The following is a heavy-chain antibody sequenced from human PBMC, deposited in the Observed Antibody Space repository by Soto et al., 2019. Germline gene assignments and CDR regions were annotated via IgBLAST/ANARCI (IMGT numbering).Heavy chain of an antibody. CDR1: GFTFSSYR. J-gene: IGHJ3*02. CDR3: ARDRGGDLKAVDI. V-gene: IGHV3-21*01. CDR2: ISSSSSYI. Sequence: EVQLVESGGGLVKPGGSLRLSCAASGFTFSSYRMNWVRQAPGKGLEWVSLISSSSSYIYYADSVKGRFTISRDNAKNSLYLQMNSLRAEDTAVYYWARDRGGDLKAVDIWGQGTMVTVSS. D-gene: IGHD3-10*01.